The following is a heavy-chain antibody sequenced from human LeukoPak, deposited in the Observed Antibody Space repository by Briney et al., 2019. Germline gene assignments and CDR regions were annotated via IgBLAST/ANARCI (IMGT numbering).Heavy chain of an antibody. D-gene: IGHD1-1*01. V-gene: IGHV1-46*01. J-gene: IGHJ4*02. CDR1: GYTFTSYY. CDR3: ARELAGPSFDY. Sequence: ASVTVSCKASGYTFTSYYMHWVRQAPGQGLEWMGIINPSGGSTSYAQKLQGRVTMTRDTSTSTVYMELSSLRSEDTAVYYCARELAGPSFDYWGQGTLVTVSS. CDR2: INPSGGST.